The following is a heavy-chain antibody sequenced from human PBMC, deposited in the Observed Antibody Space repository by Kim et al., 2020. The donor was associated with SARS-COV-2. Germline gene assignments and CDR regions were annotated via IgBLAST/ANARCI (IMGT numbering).Heavy chain of an antibody. V-gene: IGHV1-69*13. D-gene: IGHD1-26*01. CDR1: GGTFSSYA. J-gene: IGHJ6*02. CDR3: ARFYDSGSPVASLDGMDV. Sequence: SVKVSCKASGGTFSSYAISWVRQAPGQGLEWMGGIIPIFGTANYAQKFQGRVTITADESTSTAYMELSSLRSEDTAVYYCARFYDSGSPVASLDGMDVWGQGTTVTVSS. CDR2: IIPIFGTA.